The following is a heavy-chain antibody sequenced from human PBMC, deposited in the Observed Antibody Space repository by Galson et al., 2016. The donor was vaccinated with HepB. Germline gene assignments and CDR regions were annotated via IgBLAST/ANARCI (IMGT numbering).Heavy chain of an antibody. J-gene: IGHJ6*02. CDR1: GRSFTGLY. V-gene: IGHV4-34*01. D-gene: IGHD3-22*01. CDR2: ITPGGGA. Sequence: SETLSLTCAVHGRSFTGLYWSWIRQPPGKSLEWIGKITPGGGAYYNPSLKSRVTISLDTSKNQFSLKLSSATAADTAVYYCAMIQSSVSHRSYYHDMDVWGQGTTVTVSS. CDR3: AMIQSSVSHRSYYHDMDV.